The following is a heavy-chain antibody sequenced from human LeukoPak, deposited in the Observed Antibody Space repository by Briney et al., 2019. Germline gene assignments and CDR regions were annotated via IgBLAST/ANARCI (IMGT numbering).Heavy chain of an antibody. Sequence: PSETLSLTCTVSGGSISFYYWTWIRQSAGKGLEWIGRIYTGGNTNYNPSLKSRATLSIDTSKNQFSLMLTSVTAADTAVYYCARDSRYYDFWSGYVDYWGRGILVTVSS. CDR2: IYTGGNT. D-gene: IGHD3-3*01. CDR1: GGSISFYY. CDR3: ARDSRYYDFWSGYVDY. V-gene: IGHV4-4*07. J-gene: IGHJ4*02.